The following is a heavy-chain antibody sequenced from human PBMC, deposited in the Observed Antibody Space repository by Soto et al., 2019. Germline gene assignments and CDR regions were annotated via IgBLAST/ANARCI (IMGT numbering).Heavy chain of an antibody. CDR2: IYNIGTS. Sequence: PSETLSLTCTVSAGSMTTNSYYCTWVRQPPGEGLEWIGSIYNIGTSYSNPSLKSRLTISLNAPKNHFSLKLKSVTAADTALYFCASGNNGITGTTDYWGQGILVTVSS. J-gene: IGHJ4*02. V-gene: IGHV4-39*01. CDR1: AGSMTTNSYY. D-gene: IGHD1-7*01. CDR3: ASGNNGITGTTDY.